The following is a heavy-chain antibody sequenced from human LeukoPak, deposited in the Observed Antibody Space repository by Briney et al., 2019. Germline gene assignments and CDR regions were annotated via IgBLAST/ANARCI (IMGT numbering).Heavy chain of an antibody. J-gene: IGHJ3*02. V-gene: IGHV4-4*07. CDR1: GGSINNYY. CDR3: ARGRYCSADICSGGDAFDI. D-gene: IGHD2-15*01. CDR2: IYTRGST. Sequence: PSETLSLTCTVSGGSINNYYWSWIRQPAGKGLEWIGRIYTRGSTNYNPSLKSRVTMSVDTSKNQFSLKLSSETAADTAVYYCARGRYCSADICSGGDAFDIWGQGTMVSVFS.